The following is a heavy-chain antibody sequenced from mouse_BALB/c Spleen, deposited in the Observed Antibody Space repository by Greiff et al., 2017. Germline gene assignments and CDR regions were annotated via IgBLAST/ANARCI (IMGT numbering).Heavy chain of an antibody. CDR3: ARVYGDYFDY. D-gene: IGHD1-1*01. J-gene: IGHJ2*01. CDR2: ISSGGSYT. Sequence: EVQLVESGGGLVKPGGSLKLSCAASGFTFSSYAMSWVRHSPEKRLEWVAEISSGGSYTYYPDTVTGRFTISRDNAKNTLYLEMSSLRSEDTAMYYCARVYGDYFDYWGQGTTLTVSS. V-gene: IGHV5-9-4*01. CDR1: GFTFSSYA.